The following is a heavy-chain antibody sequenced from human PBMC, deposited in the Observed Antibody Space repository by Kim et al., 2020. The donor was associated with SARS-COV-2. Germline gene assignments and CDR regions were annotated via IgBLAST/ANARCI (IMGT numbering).Heavy chain of an antibody. V-gene: IGHV3-74*01. J-gene: IGHJ6*02. CDR2: ST. Sequence: STTYADSVKGQFTNGRDNTKNALYLQMSSLRAEDTAVYYCARGNYHGMDVWGQGTTVTVSS. CDR3: ARGNYHGMDV.